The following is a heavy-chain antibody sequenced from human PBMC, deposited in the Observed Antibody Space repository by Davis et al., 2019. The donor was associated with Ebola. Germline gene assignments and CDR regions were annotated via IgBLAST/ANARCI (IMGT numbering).Heavy chain of an antibody. V-gene: IGHV6-1*01. CDR1: GDSVSSGG. D-gene: IGHD3-3*01. CDR2: TYYNSKWYN. Sequence: PSETLSLTCAISGDSVSSGGWNWIRQSPSSGLEWLGRTYYNSKWYNDYAMSVKGRITINPDTSKNQFSLQLNSVTPEDTAVYYCARGFLRDGFDIWGQGTMITVSS. CDR3: ARGFLRDGFDI. J-gene: IGHJ3*02.